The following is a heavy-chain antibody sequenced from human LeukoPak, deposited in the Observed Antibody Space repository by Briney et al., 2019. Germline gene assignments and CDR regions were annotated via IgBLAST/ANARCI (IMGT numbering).Heavy chain of an antibody. V-gene: IGHV1-18*01. CDR1: GCTFTSYG. J-gene: IGHJ4*02. Sequence: ASVKVSCKASGCTFTSYGISWVRQAPGQGLEWMGWISAYNGNTNYAQKLQGRVTMTTDTSTSTAYMELRSLRSDDTAVYYCARGRKWDMITFGGVISPFDYWGQGTLVTVSS. CDR3: ARGRKWDMITFGGVISPFDY. D-gene: IGHD3-16*01. CDR2: ISAYNGNT.